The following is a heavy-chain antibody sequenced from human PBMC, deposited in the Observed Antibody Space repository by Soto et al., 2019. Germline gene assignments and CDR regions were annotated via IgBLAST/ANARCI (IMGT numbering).Heavy chain of an antibody. CDR3: ARERPDGARLDP. CDR2: IYYSGST. CDR1: GGSISSGDYY. V-gene: IGHV4-30-4*01. D-gene: IGHD6-6*01. J-gene: IGHJ5*02. Sequence: QVQLQESGPGLVKPSQTLSLTCTVSGGSISSGDYYWSWIRQPPGKGLEWIGYIYYSGSTYYNPSLRSRVTISVDTSKNQFSRKLSSVTAADTAVYYCARERPDGARLDPWGQGTLVTVSS.